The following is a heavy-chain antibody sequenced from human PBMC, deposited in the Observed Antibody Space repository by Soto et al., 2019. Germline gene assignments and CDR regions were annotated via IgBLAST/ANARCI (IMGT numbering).Heavy chain of an antibody. D-gene: IGHD1-26*01. CDR1: GFTFSSYE. CDR2: ISGSGSTI. V-gene: IGHV3-48*03. Sequence: EVQLVESGGNLVQPGGSLRLSCAASGFTFSSYELNWVRQAPGKGLEWVSYISGSGSTIYYADSVKGRFTISRDNAKNSLYLQMNSLRAEDTAVYYCARNALYRYSGSYPEADYWGQGTLVTVSS. J-gene: IGHJ4*02. CDR3: ARNALYRYSGSYPEADY.